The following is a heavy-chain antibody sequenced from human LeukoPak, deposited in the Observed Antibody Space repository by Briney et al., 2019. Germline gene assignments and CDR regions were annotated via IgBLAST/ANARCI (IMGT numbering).Heavy chain of an antibody. D-gene: IGHD6-19*01. V-gene: IGHV1-18*01. CDR3: ARHIAVAGTGRWFDP. Sequence: ASVKVSCKASGYTFTSYGISWVRQAPGQGLEWMGWISGYNGNTNYAQNLQGRVTMTTDTSTSTVYMELSRLRSDDTAVYYCARHIAVAGTGRWFDPWGQGTLVTVSS. CDR1: GYTFTSYG. J-gene: IGHJ5*02. CDR2: ISGYNGNT.